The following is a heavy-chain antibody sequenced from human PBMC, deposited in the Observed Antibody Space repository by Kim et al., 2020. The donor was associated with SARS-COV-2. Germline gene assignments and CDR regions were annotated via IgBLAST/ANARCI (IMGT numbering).Heavy chain of an antibody. Sequence: GGSLRLSCAASGFTFGIYAMTWARQAPGKGLEWVSTLNYDGDSTYYADSVKGRFTISRDISKNTLHLQMNSLRPEDTAVYYCAKLQGPIIHRCFFQYWGQGALVTVSS. CDR3: AKLQGPIIHRCFFQY. CDR2: LNYDGDST. D-gene: IGHD3-10*02. CDR1: GFTFGIYA. J-gene: IGHJ4*02. V-gene: IGHV3-23*01.